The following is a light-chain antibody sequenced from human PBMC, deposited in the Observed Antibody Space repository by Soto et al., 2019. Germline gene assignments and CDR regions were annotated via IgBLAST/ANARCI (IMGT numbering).Light chain of an antibody. CDR2: DAS. V-gene: IGKV3-11*01. J-gene: IGKJ1*01. CDR1: QSVSSY. Sequence: IVLTQYPSTLSLHTGERSTLQCRASQSVSSYLAWYQQKPGQAPRLLIYDASTRATGIPARFSGSGSGTDFTLTITSLEPEDFAVYYCQQRSNWPPTFGQGTKVDIK. CDR3: QQRSNWPPT.